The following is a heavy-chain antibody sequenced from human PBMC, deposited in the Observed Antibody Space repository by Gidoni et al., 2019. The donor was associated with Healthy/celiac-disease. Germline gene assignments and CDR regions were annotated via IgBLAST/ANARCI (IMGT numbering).Heavy chain of an antibody. J-gene: IGHJ4*02. CDR1: GYTFTSYY. V-gene: IGHV1-46*01. D-gene: IGHD1-26*01. Sequence: QVQLVPSGAEVKKPGASVTVSCRASGYTFTSYYMHWARRPPGQGLEWMVIINPSGGSTSYAQKFQGRVTMTRDTSTSTVYMELSSLRSEDTAVYYCARAGIVGATPFDYWGQGTLVTVSS. CDR2: INPSGGST. CDR3: ARAGIVGATPFDY.